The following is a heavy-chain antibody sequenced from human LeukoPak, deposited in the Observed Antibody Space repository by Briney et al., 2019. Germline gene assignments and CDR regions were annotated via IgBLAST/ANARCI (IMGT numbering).Heavy chain of an antibody. CDR2: ISGSGGST. J-gene: IGHJ4*02. Sequence: GGSLRLSCAASGFTFNSYAMSRVRQAPGKGLEWVSAISGSGGSTYYAESVKGRFTISRDNSKNTLYLQMNSLRAEDTAVYYCAKSEYYFDYWGQGTLVTVSS. V-gene: IGHV3-23*01. CDR1: GFTFNSYA. D-gene: IGHD3-10*01. CDR3: AKSEYYFDY.